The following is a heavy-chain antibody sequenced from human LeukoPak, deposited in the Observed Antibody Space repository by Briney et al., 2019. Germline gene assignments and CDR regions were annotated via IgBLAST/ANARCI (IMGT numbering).Heavy chain of an antibody. CDR1: GYTFTMYG. CDR2: ISAYNDNT. J-gene: IGHJ4*02. Sequence: ASVKVSCKASGYTFTMYGITWVRQAPGQGLEWMGWISAYNDNTNYAQNLQDRVTMTTDASTSTVYMELRSLGSDDTAVYYCARRRDLYSGSYYPFDYWGQGTLVTVSS. V-gene: IGHV1-18*01. D-gene: IGHD1-26*01. CDR3: ARRRDLYSGSYYPFDY.